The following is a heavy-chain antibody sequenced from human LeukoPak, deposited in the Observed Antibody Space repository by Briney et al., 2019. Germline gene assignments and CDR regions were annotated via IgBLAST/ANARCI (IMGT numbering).Heavy chain of an antibody. CDR2: IFKGGIT. CDR3: ARKVQGWFDL. Sequence: SETLSLTCTVSGGSMTNQYWSWIRRPPGKGLEWIGYIFKGGITNYDPSLKSRATVSADTSKNQFSLKLTSVTAADTAVYYCARKVQGWFDLWGQGTLVTVSS. CDR1: GGSMTNQY. V-gene: IGHV4-59*11. D-gene: IGHD3-10*01. J-gene: IGHJ5*02.